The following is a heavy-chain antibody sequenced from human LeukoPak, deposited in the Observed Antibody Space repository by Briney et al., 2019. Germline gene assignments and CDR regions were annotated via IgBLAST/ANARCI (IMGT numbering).Heavy chain of an antibody. CDR1: GGSISSYY. J-gene: IGHJ4*02. Sequence: SETLSLTCIVSGGSISSYYWSWIRQPPGKGLEWIGYIYYSGSTNYNPSLKSRVTISVDTSKNQFSLKPSSVTAADTAVYYCARAPYYYGSGSYPIGYWGQGTLVTVSS. CDR2: IYYSGST. D-gene: IGHD3-10*01. V-gene: IGHV4-59*01. CDR3: ARAPYYYGSGSYPIGY.